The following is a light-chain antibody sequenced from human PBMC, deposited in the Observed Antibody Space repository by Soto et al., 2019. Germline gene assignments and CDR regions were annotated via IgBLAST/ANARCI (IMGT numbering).Light chain of an antibody. CDR3: SLYKSENAYV. V-gene: IGLV2-18*01. CDR1: STDFVSYNR. Sequence: QSALTQPPSVSGSPGQSVTISCTGTSTDFVSYNRVSWYQQPPGTAPKLMIYEVSKRPSGVPDRFSGSKSGNTASLTISGLQDAEEADYYWSLYKSENAYVFGTGTKVTVL. CDR2: EVS. J-gene: IGLJ1*01.